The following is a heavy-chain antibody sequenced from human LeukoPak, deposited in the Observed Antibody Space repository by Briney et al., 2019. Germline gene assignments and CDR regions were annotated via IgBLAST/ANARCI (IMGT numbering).Heavy chain of an antibody. CDR2: MNPNSGNT. V-gene: IGHV1-8*01. CDR3: ARGPILYSGYDGGSWFDR. Sequence: ASVKVSCKASGYTFTSYDINWVRQATGQGLEWMGWMNPNSGNTGYAQKFQGRVTMTRITSISTAYLELSSLRSEDTAVYYCARGPILYSGYDGGSWFDRWGQGTLVTVSS. J-gene: IGHJ5*02. CDR1: GYTFTSYD. D-gene: IGHD5-12*01.